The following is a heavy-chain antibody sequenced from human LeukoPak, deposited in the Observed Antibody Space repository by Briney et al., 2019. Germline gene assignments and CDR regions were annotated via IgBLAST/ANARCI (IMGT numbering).Heavy chain of an antibody. CDR1: GYTFTSYG. D-gene: IGHD4/OR15-4a*01. V-gene: IGHV1-18*01. Sequence: ASVKVSCKASGYTFTSYGISWVRQAPGQGLEWMGWISAYNGNTNYAQKLQGRVTMTTAPSTSTAYMGLRSLRSDDTAVYYCARGSVLEGATGFDPWGQGTLVTVSS. CDR3: ARGSVLEGATGFDP. J-gene: IGHJ5*02. CDR2: ISAYNGNT.